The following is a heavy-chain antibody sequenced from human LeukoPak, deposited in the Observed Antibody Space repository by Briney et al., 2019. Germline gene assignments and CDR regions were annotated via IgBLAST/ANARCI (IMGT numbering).Heavy chain of an antibody. Sequence: PGGSLRLSCAASGFTFSSYGMHWVRQAPGKGLEWVAVIWYDGSNKYYADSVKGRFTASTDSSKSMLYLQMNSLRPEDTAVYYCARDSPRTGGGGSHFDYWGQGTLVTVSS. CDR1: GFTFSSYG. CDR3: ARDSPRTGGGGSHFDY. V-gene: IGHV3-33*01. J-gene: IGHJ4*02. D-gene: IGHD1-1*01. CDR2: IWYDGSNK.